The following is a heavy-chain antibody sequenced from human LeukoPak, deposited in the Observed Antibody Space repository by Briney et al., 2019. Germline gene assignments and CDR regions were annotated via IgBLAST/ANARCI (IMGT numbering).Heavy chain of an antibody. D-gene: IGHD1-26*01. V-gene: IGHV4-61*02. Sequence: SQTLSLTCTVSGGSISSGSYYWSWIRQPAGKGLEWIGRIYTSGSTNYNPSLKSRVTISVDTSKNQFSLKLSSVTAPDTAVYYCAREARETYFDYWGQGTLVTVSS. J-gene: IGHJ4*02. CDR1: GGSISSGSYY. CDR3: AREARETYFDY. CDR2: IYTSGST.